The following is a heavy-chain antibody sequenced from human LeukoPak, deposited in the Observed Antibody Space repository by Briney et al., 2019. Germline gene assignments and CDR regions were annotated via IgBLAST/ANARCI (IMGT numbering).Heavy chain of an antibody. Sequence: GESLKISCKGSGYSFTSYWIGWVRQMPGKGLECMGIIYSPSFQGQVTISADKSISTAYLQWSSLKASDTAMYYCARHWGGDGSYYNYWGQGTLVTVSS. J-gene: IGHJ4*02. CDR2: IY. CDR1: GYSFTSYW. CDR3: ARHWGGDGSYYNY. D-gene: IGHD1-26*01. V-gene: IGHV5-51*01.